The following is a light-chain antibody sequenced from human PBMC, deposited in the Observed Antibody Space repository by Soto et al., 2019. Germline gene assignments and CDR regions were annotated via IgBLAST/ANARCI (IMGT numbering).Light chain of an antibody. J-gene: IGLJ1*01. CDR3: QSADSSGTYV. CDR2: KDS. Sequence: SYELTQPPSVSVSPGQTARITCSGDALSKQYTCWYQQKPGQAPVLVMYKDSERPSGIPERFSGSSSGTTVTLIISGVQAEDEADYYCQSADSSGTYVFGTGTKVTVL. V-gene: IGLV3-25*03. CDR1: ALSKQY.